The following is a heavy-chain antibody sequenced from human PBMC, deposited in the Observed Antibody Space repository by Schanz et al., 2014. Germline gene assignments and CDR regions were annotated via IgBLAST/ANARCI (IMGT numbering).Heavy chain of an antibody. CDR1: GFTFSTYS. CDR2: ISRSSSTI. V-gene: IGHV3-48*02. D-gene: IGHD3-10*01. Sequence: EVQLVESGGGLVQPGGSLRLSCAASGFTFSTYSMNWVRQAPGKGLEWVSYISRSSSTIYYADSVKGRFTISRDNAKNSLYLQMNSLRDEDTAVYYCARARGGGSGTYYRHEYFQHWGQGTLVTVSS. CDR3: ARARGGGSGTYYRHEYFQH. J-gene: IGHJ1*01.